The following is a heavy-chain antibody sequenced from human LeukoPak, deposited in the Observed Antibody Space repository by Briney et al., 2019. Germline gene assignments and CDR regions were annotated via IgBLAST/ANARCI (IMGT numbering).Heavy chain of an antibody. J-gene: IGHJ6*03. V-gene: IGHV1-8*01. CDR3: ARENAGDGYYYYYYMDV. Sequence: GASVKVSCKASGYTFTSYDINWVRQATGQGLEWMGWMNPNSGNTGYAQKFQGRVTMTRNTSISTAYMELSSLRSEDTAVYYCARENAGDGYYYYYYMDVWGKGTTVTVSS. D-gene: IGHD7-27*01. CDR2: MNPNSGNT. CDR1: GYTFTSYD.